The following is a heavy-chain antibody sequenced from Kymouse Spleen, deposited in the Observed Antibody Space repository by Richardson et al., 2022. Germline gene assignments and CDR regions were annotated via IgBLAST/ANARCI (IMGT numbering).Heavy chain of an antibody. D-gene: IGHD3-3*01. CDR1: GFTFSSYA. CDR3: AKSPIFGVVEGYYYGMDV. Sequence: EVQLVESGGGLVQPGGSLRLSCAASGFTFSSYAMSWVRQAPGKGLEWVSAISGSGGSTYYADSVKGRFTISRDNSKNTLYLQMNSLRAEDTAVYYCAKSPIFGVVEGYYYGMDVWGQGTTVTVSS. V-gene: IGHV3-23*04. J-gene: IGHJ6*02. CDR2: ISGSGGST.